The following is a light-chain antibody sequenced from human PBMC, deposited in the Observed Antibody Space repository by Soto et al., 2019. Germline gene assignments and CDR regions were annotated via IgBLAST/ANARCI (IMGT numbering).Light chain of an antibody. V-gene: IGLV1-40*01. J-gene: IGLJ1*01. CDR1: NSNIGAGYD. CDR2: ANS. Sequence: QSVLTQPPSVSGAPGQRVTISCTGSNSNIGAGYDVHWYQQLPGTAPKLLIYANSNRPSGVPDRFSGSKSGNTASLTISGLQAADEADYFCSSYTSSMTNVFGSGTKLTVL. CDR3: SSYTSSMTNV.